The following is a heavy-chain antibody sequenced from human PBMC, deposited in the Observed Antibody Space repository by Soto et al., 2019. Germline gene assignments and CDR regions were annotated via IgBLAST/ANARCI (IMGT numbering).Heavy chain of an antibody. CDR1: GFILNRFG. CDR2: ISYDGNNK. CDR3: AKAVDISVRRGPPSDY. J-gene: IGHJ4*02. D-gene: IGHD3-9*01. V-gene: IGHV3-30*18. Sequence: GGSLRLSCAASGFILNRFGMHWVRQAPGKGLEWVATISYDGNNKYYGDTVKGRFTISRDNYQNTLYLQMNSLRPEDTAIYFCAKAVDISVRRGPPSDYWGQGTLVTGSS.